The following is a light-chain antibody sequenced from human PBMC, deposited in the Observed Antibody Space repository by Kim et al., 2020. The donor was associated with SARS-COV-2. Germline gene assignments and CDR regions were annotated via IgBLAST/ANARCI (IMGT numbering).Light chain of an antibody. CDR1: SLRSYY. CDR2: GRD. V-gene: IGLV3-19*01. J-gene: IGLJ2*01. CDR3: QSRNSGGNVV. Sequence: ELTQDPAVSVALGQTVRITCQGDSLRSYYATWYQQKPRQAPVLVIYGRDNRPSGIPDRFSGSTSGNTASLIISGAQAEDEADFYCQSRNSGGNVVFGGGTKLTVL.